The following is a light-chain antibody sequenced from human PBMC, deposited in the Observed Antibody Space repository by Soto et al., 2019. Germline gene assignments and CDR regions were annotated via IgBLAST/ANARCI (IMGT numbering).Light chain of an antibody. Sequence: EIVMTQSPATLSLSPGERATLSCRASPSVSSSYLSWYQQKPGQAPRLLIYGASARATGIKARFSGSGSGTDFTLAISSLQPEDFAVYYCQHDPFGGETKVEIK. CDR2: GAS. CDR3: QHDP. CDR1: PSVSSSY. J-gene: IGKJ4*01. V-gene: IGKV3D-7*01.